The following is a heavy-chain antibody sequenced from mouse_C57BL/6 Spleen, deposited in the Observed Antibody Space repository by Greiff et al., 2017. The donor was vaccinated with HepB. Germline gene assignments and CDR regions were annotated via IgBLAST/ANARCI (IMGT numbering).Heavy chain of an antibody. Sequence: QVQLQQPGAELVRPGSSVKLSCKASGYTFTSYWMHWVKQRPIQGLEWIGNIDPSDSETHYNQKFKDKATLTVDKSSSAAYMQLSSLTSADSAVYYCTKSGDSAGLDYWGQGTTLTVSS. CDR3: TKSGDSAGLDY. CDR1: GYTFTSYW. D-gene: IGHD3-2*02. CDR2: IDPSDSET. V-gene: IGHV1-52*01. J-gene: IGHJ2*01.